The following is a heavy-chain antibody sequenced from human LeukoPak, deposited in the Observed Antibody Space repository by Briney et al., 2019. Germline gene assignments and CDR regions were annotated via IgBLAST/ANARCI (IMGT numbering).Heavy chain of an antibody. CDR3: ARDLNGYNYFDI. V-gene: IGHV3-48*03. CDR2: ISRSGNTI. CDR1: GFTFSSYE. Sequence: GGSLRLSCASSGFTFSSYEMNWVRPAPGKGLEWGSYISRSGNTIYYADSVKGRFTISRDNAKNSLYLQMNSLRAEDTAVYYCARDLNGYNYFDIWGLGTMVTVSS. D-gene: IGHD5-24*01. J-gene: IGHJ3*02.